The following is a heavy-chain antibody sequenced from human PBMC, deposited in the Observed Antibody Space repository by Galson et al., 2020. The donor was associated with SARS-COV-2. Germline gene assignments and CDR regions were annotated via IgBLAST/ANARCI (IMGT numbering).Heavy chain of an antibody. J-gene: IGHJ4*02. CDR3: AKDMGGYSYGFDY. CDR2: ISWNSGSI. CDR1: GFTFDDYA. Sequence: SLKISCAASGFTFDDYAMHWVRQAPGKGLEWVSGISWNSGSIGYADSVKGRFTISRDNAKNSLYLQMNSLRAEDTALYYCAKDMGGYSYGFDYWGQGTLVTVSS. V-gene: IGHV3-9*01. D-gene: IGHD5-18*01.